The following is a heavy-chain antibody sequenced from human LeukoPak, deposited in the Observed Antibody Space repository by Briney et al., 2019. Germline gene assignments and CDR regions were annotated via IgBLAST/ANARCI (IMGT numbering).Heavy chain of an antibody. CDR3: ARAGAAAQSPYYYYGMDV. CDR1: GYTFTGYD. Sequence: GASVKVSCKASGYTFTGYDINWVRQATGQGLEWMGWMNPNSGNTGYAQKFQGRVTMTRNTSISTAYMELSSLRSEDTAVYYCARAGAAAQSPYYYYGMDVWGQGTTVTVSS. J-gene: IGHJ6*02. V-gene: IGHV1-8*01. D-gene: IGHD6-13*01. CDR2: MNPNSGNT.